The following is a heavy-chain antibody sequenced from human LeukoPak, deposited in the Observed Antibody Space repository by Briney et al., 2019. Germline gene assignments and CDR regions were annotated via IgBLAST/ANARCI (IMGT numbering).Heavy chain of an antibody. V-gene: IGHV1-2*02. J-gene: IGHJ2*01. CDR1: GYTFTGYY. CDR2: INPNSGGT. Sequence: ASVKVSCKASGYTFTGYYMHWVRPARGQGLEWMGWINPNSGGTNYAQQFQGRVTMTRDTSISTAYMELSRLRSDDTAVYYCARSPYPNWYFDLWGRGTLVTVSS. CDR3: ARSPYPNWYFDL.